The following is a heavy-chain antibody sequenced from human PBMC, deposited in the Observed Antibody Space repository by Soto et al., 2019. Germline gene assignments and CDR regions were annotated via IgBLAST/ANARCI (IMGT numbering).Heavy chain of an antibody. J-gene: IGHJ3*02. Sequence: GGSLRLSCAASGFTFSSYWMSWVRQAPGKGLEWVANIKQDGSEKYYVDSVKGRFTISRDNAKNSLYLQMNSLRAEDTAVYYCARDCSSTSCYDAFDIWGQGTRVTVSS. D-gene: IGHD2-2*01. CDR2: IKQDGSEK. CDR1: GFTFSSYW. CDR3: ARDCSSTSCYDAFDI. V-gene: IGHV3-7*01.